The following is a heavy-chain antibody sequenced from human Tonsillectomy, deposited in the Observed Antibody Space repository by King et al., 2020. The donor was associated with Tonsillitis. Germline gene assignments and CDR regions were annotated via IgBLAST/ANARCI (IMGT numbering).Heavy chain of an antibody. V-gene: IGHV3-30*03. CDR3: ATSSVAAFDY. CDR2: ISYDGSDK. Sequence: QLVQSGGGVVQPGRSLRLSCAASGFTFSSYGMHWVRQAPGKGLEWVAVISYDGSDKYYGDSVKGRFTISRDNSKNTLYLQMNSLRAEDTAVYYCATSSVAAFDYWGQGTLVTVSS. CDR1: GFTFSSYG. J-gene: IGHJ4*02. D-gene: IGHD6-19*01.